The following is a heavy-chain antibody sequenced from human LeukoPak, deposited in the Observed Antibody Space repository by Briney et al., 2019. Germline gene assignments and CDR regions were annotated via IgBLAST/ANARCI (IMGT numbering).Heavy chain of an antibody. CDR3: ARQHDFWSGFYY. Sequence: SETLSLTCSVSGGSISSYYWSWVRQSPAKGLEWIGHISDSGTINYNLSLESRIIVSLDTSKNQFYLNLTSVTAADTAVYYCARQHDFWSGFYYWGQGTLVTVST. D-gene: IGHD3-3*01. CDR1: GGSISSYY. J-gene: IGHJ4*02. V-gene: IGHV4-59*08. CDR2: ISDSGTI.